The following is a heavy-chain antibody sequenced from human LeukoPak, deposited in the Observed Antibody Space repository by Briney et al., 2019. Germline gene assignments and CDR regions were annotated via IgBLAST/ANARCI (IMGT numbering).Heavy chain of an antibody. Sequence: PSETLSLTCAVSGGSISSTTSYWGWIRQPPGKGLEWIGSIYYSGSTFYNPSLKSRVTISVDTSKNQFSLRLSSVTAADTAVYYCARHGSTDYFDYWGQRTLVTVSS. CDR1: GGSISSTTSY. D-gene: IGHD2-2*03. CDR3: ARHGSTDYFDY. V-gene: IGHV4-39*01. CDR2: IYYSGST. J-gene: IGHJ4*02.